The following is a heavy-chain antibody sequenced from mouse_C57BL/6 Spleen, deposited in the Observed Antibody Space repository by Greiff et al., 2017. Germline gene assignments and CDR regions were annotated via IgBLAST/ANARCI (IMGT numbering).Heavy chain of an antibody. CDR1: GFTFSSYA. J-gene: IGHJ2*01. V-gene: IGHV5-4*01. Sequence: EVQLVESGGGLVKPGGSLKLSCAASGFTFSSYAMSWVRQTPEKRLEWVATISDGGSYTYYPDNVKGRFTFARDNAKNNLYLQMSNLESEDTDMYYCARDHDNSGYLYFDYWGQGTTLTVSS. D-gene: IGHD2-2*01. CDR2: ISDGGSYT. CDR3: ARDHDNSGYLYFDY.